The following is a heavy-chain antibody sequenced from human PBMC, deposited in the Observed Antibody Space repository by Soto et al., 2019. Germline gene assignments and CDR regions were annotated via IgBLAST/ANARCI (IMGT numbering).Heavy chain of an antibody. J-gene: IGHJ4*02. D-gene: IGHD3-10*01. Sequence: EVKLLASGGCWVQPGGSLSLSRGVSGFTVTSNGVSWVRQAPGKGLEWVSAISPNGQGIWYADSVKGRFTISRDTTRNTVFMQMDSLRAEDTAVYYSAKDRHYPRDSFHYGGQGTRFTVSP. CDR3: AKDRHYPRDSFHY. CDR2: ISPNGQGI. CDR1: GFTVTSNG. V-gene: IGHV3-23*01.